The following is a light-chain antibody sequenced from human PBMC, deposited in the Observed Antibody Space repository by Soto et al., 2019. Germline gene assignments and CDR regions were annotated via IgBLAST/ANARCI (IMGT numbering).Light chain of an antibody. CDR1: QSVSTTY. CDR3: QQDGDSVT. J-gene: IGKJ4*01. V-gene: IGKV3-20*01. Sequence: EIVLTQSPGTLSLSPGERATLSCRASQSVSTTYFAWFQQKPGQAPRLLIYATSNRATDIPDRFSGSGSGTDFTLTISRLEPEDFAVYFCQQDGDSVTFGGGTRVDIK. CDR2: ATS.